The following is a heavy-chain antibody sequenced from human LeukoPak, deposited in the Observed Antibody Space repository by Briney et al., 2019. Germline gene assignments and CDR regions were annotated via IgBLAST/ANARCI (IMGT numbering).Heavy chain of an antibody. J-gene: IGHJ4*02. CDR1: GGTFSSYA. Sequence: SVKVSCKASGGTFSSYAISWVRQAPGQGLEWMGGIIPIFGTANYAQKFQGRVTITADESTSTAYMELSSLRSEDTAVYYCARGMATITDSFDYWVQGTLATVPS. CDR3: ARGMATITDSFDY. V-gene: IGHV1-69*01. D-gene: IGHD5-24*01. CDR2: IIPIFGTA.